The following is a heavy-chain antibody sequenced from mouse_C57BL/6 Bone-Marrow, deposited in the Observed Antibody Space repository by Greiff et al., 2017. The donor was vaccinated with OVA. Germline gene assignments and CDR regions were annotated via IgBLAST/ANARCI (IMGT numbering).Heavy chain of an antibody. J-gene: IGHJ2*01. V-gene: IGHV1-81*01. CDR1: GYTFTSYG. D-gene: IGHD1-1*01. CDR2: IYPRSGNT. CDR3: ARATTVVARDYFDY. Sequence: QVQLKESGAELARPGASVKLSCKASGYTFTSYGISWVKQRTGQGLEWIGEIYPRSGNTYYNEKFKGKATLTADKSSSTAYMELRSLTSEDSAVYFCARATTVVARDYFDYWGQGTTLTVSS.